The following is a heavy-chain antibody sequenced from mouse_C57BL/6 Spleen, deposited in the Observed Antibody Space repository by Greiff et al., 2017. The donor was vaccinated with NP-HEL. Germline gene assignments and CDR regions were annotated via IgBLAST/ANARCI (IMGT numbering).Heavy chain of an antibody. D-gene: IGHD3-2*02. Sequence: VQLQQPGAELVKPGASVKLSCKASGYTFTSYWLHWVKQRPGRGLEWLGRIDPNSGGTKYNEKFKSKATLTVDKPSSTAYMQLSSLTSEDSAVYYCARGEDSSGYSWFAYWGQGTLVTVSA. CDR3: ARGEDSSGYSWFAY. J-gene: IGHJ3*01. CDR2: IDPNSGGT. CDR1: GYTFTSYW. V-gene: IGHV1-72*01.